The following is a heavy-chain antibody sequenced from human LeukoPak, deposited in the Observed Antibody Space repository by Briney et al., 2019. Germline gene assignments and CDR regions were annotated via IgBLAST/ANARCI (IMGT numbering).Heavy chain of an antibody. J-gene: IGHJ4*02. Sequence: SQTLSLTCGISGDSVSSNGAAWNWIRQSPSRGLEWLGRTYYRSRWLNDFAPSVKSRIIISPDTSKNQFSLQLSSVTPEDTAVYYCASGSGSYYKIKNFDYWGQGTLVTVSS. CDR3: ASGSGSYYKIKNFDY. V-gene: IGHV6-1*01. D-gene: IGHD1-26*01. CDR2: TYYRSRWLN. CDR1: GDSVSSNGAA.